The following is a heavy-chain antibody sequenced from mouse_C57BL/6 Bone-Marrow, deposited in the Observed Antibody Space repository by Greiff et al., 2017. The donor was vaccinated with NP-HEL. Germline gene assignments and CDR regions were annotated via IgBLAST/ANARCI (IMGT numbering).Heavy chain of an antibody. CDR1: GYTFTSYG. CDR2: IYPRSGNT. Sequence: VQGVESGAELARPGASVKLSCKASGYTFTSYGISWVKQRTGQGLEWIGEIYPRSGNTYYNEKFKGKATLTADKSSSTAYMELRSLTSEDSAVYFCARLSSGPFDYWGQGTTLTVSS. J-gene: IGHJ2*01. D-gene: IGHD3-2*02. V-gene: IGHV1-81*01. CDR3: ARLSSGPFDY.